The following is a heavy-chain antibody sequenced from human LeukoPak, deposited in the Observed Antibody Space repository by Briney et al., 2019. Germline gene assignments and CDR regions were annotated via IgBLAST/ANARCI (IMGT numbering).Heavy chain of an antibody. CDR2: MWFDGSNI. CDR3: AKEYDSRSYYGR. V-gene: IGHV3-30*02. J-gene: IGHJ4*02. CDR1: GFTFSSYG. Sequence: GGSLRLSCAASGFTFSSYGMHWVRQAPGKGLEWVAVMWFDGSNIYYADSVKGRFTISRDNSKNTLYLQMDSLRAEDTAVYYCAKEYDSRSYYGRWGQGTLVTVSS. D-gene: IGHD3-10*01.